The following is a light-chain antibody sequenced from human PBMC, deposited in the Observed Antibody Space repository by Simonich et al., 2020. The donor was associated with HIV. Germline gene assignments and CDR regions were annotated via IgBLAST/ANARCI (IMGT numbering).Light chain of an antibody. Sequence: DIQMTQSPSSLSASVGNRVTITCQASQEITNSLNWYQQKSGKAPKVLIYDASNLETGVPLRFSGSRSGTNFTFTISSLQAEDIATYYCQQNDDLPLTFGGGTKVEIK. CDR2: DAS. J-gene: IGKJ4*01. V-gene: IGKV1-33*01. CDR3: QQNDDLPLT. CDR1: QEITNS.